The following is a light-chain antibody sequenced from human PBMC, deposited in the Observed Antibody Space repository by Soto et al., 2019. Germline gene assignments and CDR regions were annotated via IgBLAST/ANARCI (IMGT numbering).Light chain of an antibody. CDR3: QQSYSTPPIP. CDR1: QGISNG. Sequence: TPSPAPLSASVGHIVTITCRARQGISNGLSWYQQKPGKAPKLLIYAASSLQSGVPSRFSGSGSGTDFTLTISSLQPEDFATYYCQQSYSTPPIPFGQGTRLAIK. CDR2: AAS. J-gene: IGKJ5*01. V-gene: IGKV1-39*01.